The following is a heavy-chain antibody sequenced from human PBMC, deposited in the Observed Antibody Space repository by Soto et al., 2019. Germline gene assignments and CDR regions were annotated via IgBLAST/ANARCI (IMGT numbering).Heavy chain of an antibody. CDR3: SRDLGAKVYF. CDR1: GYTFTSHG. J-gene: IGHJ4*02. V-gene: IGHV1-18*01. CDR2: VSGYNGNT. D-gene: IGHD3-16*01. Sequence: QVQLVQSGAEVKKPGASVKVSCKASGYTFTSHGISWVRQAPGQGLERMGWVSGYNGNTNYAQKFQGRVTMTTDTSTTTAYMELRSLTSDDTAVYYCSRDLGAKVYFWGQGTLVTVSS.